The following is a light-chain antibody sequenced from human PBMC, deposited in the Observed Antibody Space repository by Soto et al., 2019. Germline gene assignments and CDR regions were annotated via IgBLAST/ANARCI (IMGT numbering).Light chain of an antibody. Sequence: QSVLTQPASVSGSPGQSITISCTGTSSDIRGYNFVSWYQQHPGKAPQLIIYEVSTRPSGVSDRFSGSKSGYTASLTISGLRAEDEADYYCSSYTSSSTLFGGGTQLTVL. CDR3: SSYTSSSTL. J-gene: IGLJ2*01. CDR2: EVS. CDR1: SSDIRGYNF. V-gene: IGLV2-14*01.